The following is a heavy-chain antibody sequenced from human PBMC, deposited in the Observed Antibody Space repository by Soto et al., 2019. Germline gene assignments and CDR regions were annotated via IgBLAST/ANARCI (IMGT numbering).Heavy chain of an antibody. D-gene: IGHD3-10*01. CDR2: ITPDGSNK. CDR3: TRDSYRRDGSGTYYYYGMDV. Sequence: GALRLSCAASGFTFSSYCLHWVRQAPGKGLEGVSVITPDGSNKDYADSVKGRFTISRDNAKNTLYLQMNSLRAEDTAVYYCTRDSYRRDGSGTYYYYGMDVWGQGTTVTVSS. J-gene: IGHJ6*02. CDR1: GFTFSSYC. V-gene: IGHV3-74*01.